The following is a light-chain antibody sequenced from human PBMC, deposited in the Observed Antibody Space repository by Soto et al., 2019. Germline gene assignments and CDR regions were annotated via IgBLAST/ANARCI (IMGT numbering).Light chain of an antibody. V-gene: IGKV3-20*01. J-gene: IGKJ1*01. CDR2: DAS. CDR3: QQYGTSPLT. CDR1: QSVSTNH. Sequence: EIALTQSPGTLSLSPGERASLSCRASQSVSTNHLAWYQQKPGQAPRLLIYDASSRATGIPDRFSGSGSGTDFTLTISRLEPEEFAVYYCQQYGTSPLTFGQGTKVEIK.